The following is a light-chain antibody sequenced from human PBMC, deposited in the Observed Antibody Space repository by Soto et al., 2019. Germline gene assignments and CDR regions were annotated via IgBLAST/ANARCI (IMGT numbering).Light chain of an antibody. CDR2: VAS. V-gene: IGKV1-39*01. Sequence: DKQMTQPRSYLSASVGDRGTISCRSSQRIDSYLNWYQHKPGKAPKLLIYVASNVQSGVPSRFSGSESGTDFTLTISSLQPEDFATYYCQQSYNTPWTFGQGTKVDIK. CDR1: QRIDSY. J-gene: IGKJ1*01. CDR3: QQSYNTPWT.